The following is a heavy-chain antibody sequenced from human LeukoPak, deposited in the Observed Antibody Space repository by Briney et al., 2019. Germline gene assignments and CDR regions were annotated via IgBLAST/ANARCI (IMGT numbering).Heavy chain of an antibody. CDR1: GYSISSGYY. CDR3: ARSTYSNYEGDY. Sequence: PSETLSLTCTVSGYSISSGYYWGWIRQPPGKGLEWIGIIYHSGRTDYNPSLKSRVTISEDTSKNQFSLKLSSVTAADTAVYYCARSTYSNYEGDYWGQGTLVTVSS. V-gene: IGHV4-38-2*02. J-gene: IGHJ4*02. CDR2: IYHSGRT. D-gene: IGHD4-11*01.